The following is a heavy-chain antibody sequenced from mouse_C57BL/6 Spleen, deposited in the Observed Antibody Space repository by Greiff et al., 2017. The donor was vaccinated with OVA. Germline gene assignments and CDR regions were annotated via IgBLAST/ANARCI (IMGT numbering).Heavy chain of an antibody. CDR3: ARGGAYGYDGGFAY. CDR2: INPNNGGT. V-gene: IGHV1-26*01. CDR1: GYTFTDYY. J-gene: IGHJ3*01. D-gene: IGHD2-2*01. Sequence: EVQLQQSGPELVKPGASVKISCKASGYTFTDYYMNWVKQSHGKSLEWIGDINPNNGGTSYNQKFKGKATLTVDKSSSTAYMELRSLTSEDSAVYYCARGGAYGYDGGFAYWGQGTLVTVSA.